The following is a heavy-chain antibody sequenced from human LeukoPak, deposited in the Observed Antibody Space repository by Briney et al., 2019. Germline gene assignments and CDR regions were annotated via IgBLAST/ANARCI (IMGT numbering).Heavy chain of an antibody. D-gene: IGHD3-22*01. V-gene: IGHV4-59*01. J-gene: IGHJ4*02. CDR1: GGSISSYY. CDR3: ARVTGYMIEDYFDY. Sequence: PSETLSLTCTVSGGSISSYYWSCIRQPPGKGLEWIENIYYSGSTNYSPSLKSRVTISVDTSKNQFSLRLSSVTAADTAVYYCARVTGYMIEDYFDYWGQGTLVTVSS. CDR2: IYYSGST.